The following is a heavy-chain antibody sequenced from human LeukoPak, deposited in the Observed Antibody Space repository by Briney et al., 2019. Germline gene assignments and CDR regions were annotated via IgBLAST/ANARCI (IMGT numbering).Heavy chain of an antibody. CDR1: GGSISSSSYY. CDR2: IYYSGST. Sequence: ASETLSLTCTVSGGSISSSSYYWGWIRQPPGKGLEWIGSIYYSGSTYYNPSLKSRVTISVDTSKNQFSLKLSSVTAADTAVYYCARRGATTIYMDVWGKGTTVTVSS. D-gene: IGHD1-26*01. CDR3: ARRGATTIYMDV. V-gene: IGHV4-39*01. J-gene: IGHJ6*03.